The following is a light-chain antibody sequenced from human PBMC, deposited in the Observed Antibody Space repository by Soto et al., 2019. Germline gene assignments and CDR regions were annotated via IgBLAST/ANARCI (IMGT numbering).Light chain of an antibody. J-gene: IGKJ2*01. CDR2: DAS. CDR1: QSVSSY. CDR3: QQYSTWPHLYT. Sequence: EIVMTQSPATLSVSPGERATLSCRASQSVSSYLAWYQQKPGLPPRLLIYDASTRATGIPDRFSGSGSGTDFTLTFSSLQSADFAVYYCQQYSTWPHLYTFGRGTKMEIK. V-gene: IGKV3-15*01.